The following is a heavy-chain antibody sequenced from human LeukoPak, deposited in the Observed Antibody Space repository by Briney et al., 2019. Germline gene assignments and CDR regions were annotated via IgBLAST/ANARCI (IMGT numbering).Heavy chain of an antibody. CDR1: GFTFSSYG. J-gene: IGHJ4*02. V-gene: IGHV3-33*01. D-gene: IGHD5-24*01. CDR3: ARGEGDGYNFSY. CDR2: IWHDGSNK. Sequence: GGSLRLSCAASGFTFSSYGMHWVRQAPGKGLEWVAVIWHDGSNKYYADSVEGRFTISRDNSKNTLYLQMNSLRAEDTAVYYCARGEGDGYNFSYWGQGTLVTVSS.